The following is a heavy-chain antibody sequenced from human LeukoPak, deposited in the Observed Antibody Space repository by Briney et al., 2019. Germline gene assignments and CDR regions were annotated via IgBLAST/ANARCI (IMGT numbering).Heavy chain of an antibody. V-gene: IGHV4-39*01. CDR3: ARHRKTLFRGVTPQDLHYYYYMDV. J-gene: IGHJ6*03. CDR1: GGSISSNSYY. D-gene: IGHD3-10*01. Sequence: NPSETLSLTCTVSGGSISSNSYYWGWIRQPPGKGLEWIGSFYYSGSTYYNPSLRSRVTISVDTSKNQFSLKLSSVTAADTAVYYCARHRKTLFRGVTPQDLHYYYYMDVWGKGTTVTISS. CDR2: FYYSGST.